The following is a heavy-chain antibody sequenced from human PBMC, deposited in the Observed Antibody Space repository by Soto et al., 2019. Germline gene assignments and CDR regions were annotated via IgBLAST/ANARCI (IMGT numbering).Heavy chain of an antibody. V-gene: IGHV2-5*02. CDR1: GFSLSTSGVG. D-gene: IGHD2-15*01. J-gene: IGHJ4*02. CDR2: IYWDDDK. CDR3: AHRRSYCSGGSCYSGFDY. Sequence: QITLKESGPTLVKPTQTLTLTCTFSGFSLSTSGVGVGWIRQPPGKALEWLALIYWDDDKRYSPSLKSRLTITKDPSKTQVVLTMTTMDPVDTATYYCAHRRSYCSGGSCYSGFDYWGQGTLVTVSS.